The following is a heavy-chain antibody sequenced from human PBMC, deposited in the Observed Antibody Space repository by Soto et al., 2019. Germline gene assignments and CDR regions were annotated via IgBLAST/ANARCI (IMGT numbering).Heavy chain of an antibody. CDR2: IIPILGIA. V-gene: IGHV1-69*02. D-gene: IGHD6-6*01. CDR3: ARVSSSSSGGFDY. J-gene: IGHJ4*02. CDR1: GGTFSSYT. Sequence: QVQLVQSGAEVKKPGSSVKVSCKASGGTFSSYTISWVRQAPGQGLEWMGRIIPILGIANYAQKFQGRVTITADKSTSTAYMELSSLRSEDTAVYYCARVSSSSSGGFDYWGQGPLVTVSS.